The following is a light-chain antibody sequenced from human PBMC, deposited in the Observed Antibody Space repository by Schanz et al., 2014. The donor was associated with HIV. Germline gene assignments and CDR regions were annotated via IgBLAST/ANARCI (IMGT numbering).Light chain of an antibody. J-gene: IGKJ2*01. CDR2: AAS. CDR1: QDIGND. Sequence: DIQMTPSPSSQSASVGDRVTITCRASQDIGNDLGWYQQKPGQAPKRLIYAASKLQSGVPSRFIGSGSGTEFTLTISSLQPEDFASYYCQQYDSYPYTFGQGTKLEI. V-gene: IGKV1-17*01. CDR3: QQYDSYPYT.